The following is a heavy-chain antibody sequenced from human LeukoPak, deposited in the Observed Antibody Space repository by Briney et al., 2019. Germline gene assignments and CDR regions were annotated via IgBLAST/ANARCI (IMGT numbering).Heavy chain of an antibody. CDR1: GFTFSSYE. J-gene: IGHJ4*02. Sequence: GGSLRLSCAASGFTFSSYEMNWVRQAPGKGLEWVSYISSSGSTIYYADSVKGRFTISRDNSKNTQYLQMNSLRAEDTAVYYCARDRESYYCSTTNCYLNYWGQGSLVTVSS. CDR3: ARDRESYYCSTTNCYLNY. V-gene: IGHV3-48*03. CDR2: ISSSGSTI. D-gene: IGHD2-2*01.